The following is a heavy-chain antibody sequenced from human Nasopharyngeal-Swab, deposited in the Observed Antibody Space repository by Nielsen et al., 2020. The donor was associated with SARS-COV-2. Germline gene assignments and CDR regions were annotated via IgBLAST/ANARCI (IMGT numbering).Heavy chain of an antibody. CDR2: ISSSGSTI. J-gene: IGHJ6*02. D-gene: IGHD4-23*01. Sequence: GESLKISCAASGFTFSDYYMSWIRQAPGKGLEWASYISSSGSTIYYADSVKGRFTISRDNAKKSLYLQMNSLRAEDTAVYYCARDRHGDDSRNYYYGMDVWGQGTTVSVSS. V-gene: IGHV3-11*01. CDR1: GFTFSDYY. CDR3: ARDRHGDDSRNYYYGMDV.